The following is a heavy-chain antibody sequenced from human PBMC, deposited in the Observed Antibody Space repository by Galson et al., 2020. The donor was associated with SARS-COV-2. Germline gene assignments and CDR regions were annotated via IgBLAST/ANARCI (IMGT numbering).Heavy chain of an antibody. D-gene: IGHD3-10*01. CDR3: ARRSEFGFYFDY. V-gene: IGHV3-64*02. CDR2: ITSNGDNT. CDR1: GFTFSSHP. Sequence: GGSLRLSCAASGFTFSSHPMHWVRQAPGKGLEYVSSITSNGDNTYYADSVKGRFTISRDNSKNILYLQLDSLRAEDMAVYCCARRSEFGFYFDYWGQGTLVTVSS. J-gene: IGHJ4*02.